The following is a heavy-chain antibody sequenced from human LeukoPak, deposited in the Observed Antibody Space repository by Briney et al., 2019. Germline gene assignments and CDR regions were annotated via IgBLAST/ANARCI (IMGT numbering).Heavy chain of an antibody. D-gene: IGHD3-16*01. CDR3: ARDYGGPFEY. V-gene: IGHV4-59*01. CDR1: GGSISSYY. J-gene: IGHJ4*02. CDR2: IYYSGST. Sequence: KSSETLSLTCTVSGGSISSYYWSWIRQPPGKGLEWIGYIYYSGSTNYNPSLKSRVTISVDTSKNQFSLKLSSVTAADTAVYYCARDYGGPFEYRGQGTLVTVSS.